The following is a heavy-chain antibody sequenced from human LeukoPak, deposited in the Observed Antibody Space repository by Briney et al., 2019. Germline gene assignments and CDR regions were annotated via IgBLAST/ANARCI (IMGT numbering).Heavy chain of an antibody. CDR1: GFTFTDHA. D-gene: IGHD4/OR15-4a*01. Sequence: GGSLRLSCAASGFTFTDHAFHWVRQAPGKGLEYVSSISSNGASTNYADSVKGRFTVSRDNSKDMLYLQMGSLRTEDMAVYYCARGAKPRVYHFDYWGQGTLLTVSS. CDR3: ARGAKPRVYHFDY. CDR2: ISSNGAST. J-gene: IGHJ4*02. V-gene: IGHV3-64*02.